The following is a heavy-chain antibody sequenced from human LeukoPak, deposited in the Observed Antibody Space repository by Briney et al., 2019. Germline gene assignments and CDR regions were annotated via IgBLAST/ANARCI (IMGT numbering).Heavy chain of an antibody. V-gene: IGHV5-51*01. D-gene: IGHD2-15*01. Sequence: GAALKISYKGSGSCFTSYWIGWGRPMPGKGVEWMGIIYPGDSDTRYSPSFQRQVTLSADNSISTAYLQWSSLKASDTAMYYCARLRRCSGGSCYPDYWGQGTLVTVSS. CDR3: ARLRRCSGGSCYPDY. CDR1: GSCFTSYW. CDR2: IYPGDSDT. J-gene: IGHJ4*02.